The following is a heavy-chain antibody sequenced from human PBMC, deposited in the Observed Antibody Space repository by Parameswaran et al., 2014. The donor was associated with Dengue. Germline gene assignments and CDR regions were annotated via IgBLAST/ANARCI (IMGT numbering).Heavy chain of an antibody. CDR2: INHSGST. D-gene: IGHD3-10*01. J-gene: IGHJ6*02. Sequence: WIRQPPGKGLEWIGEINHSGSTNYNPSLKSRVTISVDTSKNQFSLKLSSVTAADTAVYYCARVRRSGWAMVRGSWLDGMDVWGQGTTVTVSS. CDR3: ARVRRSGWAMVRGSWLDGMDV. V-gene: IGHV4-34*01.